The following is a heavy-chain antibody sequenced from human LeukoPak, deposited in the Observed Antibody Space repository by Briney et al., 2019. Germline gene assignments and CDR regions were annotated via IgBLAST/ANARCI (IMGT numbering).Heavy chain of an antibody. Sequence: GASVKVSCKASGYTFTSYYMHWVRQAPGQGLEWMGIINPSGGSTNYAQKFQGRFTMTRDMSTSTVYMELSSLRSEDTAVYYCARDRRGYYYMDVWGKGTTVTVSS. J-gene: IGHJ6*03. CDR3: ARDRRGYYYMDV. CDR1: GYTFTSYY. V-gene: IGHV1-46*01. D-gene: IGHD3-10*01. CDR2: INPSGGST.